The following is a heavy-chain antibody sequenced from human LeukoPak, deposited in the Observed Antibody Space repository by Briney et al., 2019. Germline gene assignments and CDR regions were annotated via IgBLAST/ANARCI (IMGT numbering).Heavy chain of an antibody. V-gene: IGHV4-59*01. J-gene: IGHJ3*02. CDR2: IYYSGST. CDR1: GGSISSSY. CDR3: ARVRAISGYLRAGGAFDI. D-gene: IGHD5-12*01. Sequence: SETLSLTCTDSGGSISSSYWSGIRQPPGKRLGWIGYIYYSGSTNYNPSLKSRVTISVDTSKNQFSLKLSSVTAADTAVHYCARVRAISGYLRAGGAFDIWGQGTMVTVSS.